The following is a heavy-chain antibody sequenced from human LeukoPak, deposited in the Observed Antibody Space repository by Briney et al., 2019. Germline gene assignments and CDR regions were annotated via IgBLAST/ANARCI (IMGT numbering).Heavy chain of an antibody. CDR1: GGSFSGYY. CDR3: ARGCLGVRDLLGVVVVPAASPQHFDY. V-gene: IGHV4-34*01. Sequence: SETLSLTCAVYGGSFSGYYWSWIRQPPGKGLEWIGEINHSGSTNYNPSLKSRATISVDTSKNQFSLKLSSVTAADTAVYYCARGCLGVRDLLGVVVVPAASPQHFDYWGQGTLVTVSS. CDR2: INHSGST. D-gene: IGHD2-2*01. J-gene: IGHJ4*02.